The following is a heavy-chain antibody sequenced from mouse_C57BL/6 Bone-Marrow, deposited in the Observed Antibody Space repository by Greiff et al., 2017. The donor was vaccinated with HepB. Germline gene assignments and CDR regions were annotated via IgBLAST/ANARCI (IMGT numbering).Heavy chain of an antibody. J-gene: IGHJ2*01. CDR3: ARYYLYFDY. V-gene: IGHV1-64*01. CDR1: GYTFTSYW. Sequence: QVQLKESGAELVKPGASVKLSCKASGYTFTSYWMHWVKQRPGQGLEWIGMIHPNSGSTNYNEKFKSKATLTVDKSSSTAYMQLSSLTSEDSAVYYCARYYLYFDYWGQGTTLTVSS. D-gene: IGHD5-5*01. CDR2: IHPNSGST.